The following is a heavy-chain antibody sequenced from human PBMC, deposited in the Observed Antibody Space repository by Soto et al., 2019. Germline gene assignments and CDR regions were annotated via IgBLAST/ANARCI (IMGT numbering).Heavy chain of an antibody. CDR2: ISSSSSYI. CDR3: ARDWRAAPTPKDSAAERGGDWYFDL. D-gene: IGHD6-25*01. Sequence: GGSLRLSCAASGFTFSSYSMNWVRQAPGKGLEWVSSISSSSSYIYYADSVKGRFTISRDNAKNSLYLQMNSLRAEDTAVYYCARDWRAAPTPKDSAAERGGDWYFDLWGRGTLVTVSS. CDR1: GFTFSSYS. V-gene: IGHV3-21*01. J-gene: IGHJ2*01.